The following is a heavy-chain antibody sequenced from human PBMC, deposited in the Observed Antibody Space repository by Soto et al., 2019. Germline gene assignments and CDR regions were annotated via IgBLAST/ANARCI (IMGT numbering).Heavy chain of an antibody. CDR1: GFTFSSYS. V-gene: IGHV3-21*01. CDR3: ARVTTVVVAATPVDY. Sequence: PGGSLRLSCAASGFTFSSYSMNWVCQAPGKGLEWVSSISSSSSYIYYADSVKGRFTISRDNAKNSLYLQMNSLRAEDTAVYYCARVTTVVVAATPVDYWGQGTLVTVSS. CDR2: ISSSSSYI. J-gene: IGHJ4*02. D-gene: IGHD2-15*01.